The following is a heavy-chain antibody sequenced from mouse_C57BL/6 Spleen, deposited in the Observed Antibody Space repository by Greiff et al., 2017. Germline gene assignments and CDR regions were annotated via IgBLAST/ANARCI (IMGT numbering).Heavy chain of an antibody. J-gene: IGHJ2*01. CDR2: IDPSDSYT. CDR1: GYNFTSYW. CDR3: ARVVRDYFDY. D-gene: IGHD2-2*01. Sequence: QVQLQQPGAELVMPGASVKLSCKASGYNFTSYWMHWVKQRPGQGLEWIGAIDPSDSYTYYHQKFKGKSTLTVDKSSRTAYMQLSSLTSEDSAVYYCARVVRDYFDYWGQGTTLTVSS. V-gene: IGHV1-69*01.